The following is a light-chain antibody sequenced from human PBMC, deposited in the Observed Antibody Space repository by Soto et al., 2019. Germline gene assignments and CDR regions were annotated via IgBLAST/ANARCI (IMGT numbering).Light chain of an antibody. CDR2: NTD. J-gene: IGLJ2*01. V-gene: IGLV7-43*01. CDR3: LFYSGGTWI. Sequence: QAVVTQEPSLTVSPGETVSLTCASTTGEVTTGYYPSWFQQKPGQAPRSLIYNTDNKHSWTPARFSGSLLGGKAALTLSSVEQEEEAEYFCLFYSGGTWIFGGGTKLTVL. CDR1: TGEVTTGYY.